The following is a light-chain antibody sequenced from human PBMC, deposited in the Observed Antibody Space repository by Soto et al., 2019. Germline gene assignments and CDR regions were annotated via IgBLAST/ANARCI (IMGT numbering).Light chain of an antibody. Sequence: EIVLTQSPATLSVSPGEGATLSCRSSQAISNNLAWFQQKPAQAPRLLIYGTSTRAAGVPDTFSGSGSGTEFTLTTASLQSEDFAVYYCQQYIDWPYTFGQGTKLEI. CDR1: QAISNN. CDR3: QQYIDWPYT. CDR2: GTS. V-gene: IGKV3-15*01. J-gene: IGKJ2*01.